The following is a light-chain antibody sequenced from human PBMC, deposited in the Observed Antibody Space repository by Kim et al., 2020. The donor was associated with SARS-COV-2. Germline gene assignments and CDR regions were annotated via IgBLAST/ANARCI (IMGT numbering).Light chain of an antibody. V-gene: IGKV3-20*01. CDR2: GTS. Sequence: PGERAILSCRASQSVTISHLAWYQQKPGQAPRLLIYGTSSRATGIPDRFSGSGSGTDFGLTISRLEPEDVAVYYCQYYGDSPLWAFGQGTKVDIK. CDR1: QSVTISH. CDR3: QYYGDSPLWA. J-gene: IGKJ1*01.